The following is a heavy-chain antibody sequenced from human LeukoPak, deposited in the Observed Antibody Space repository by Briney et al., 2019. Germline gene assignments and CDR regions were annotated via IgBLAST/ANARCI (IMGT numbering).Heavy chain of an antibody. CDR3: TTANYYDGSVLEY. V-gene: IGHV3-15*01. J-gene: IGHJ4*02. Sequence: GGSLRLSCAASGFTFSNAWMSWVRQAPGKGLEWLGRIKSKTDGGATDYAAPVKGRITISRDDSKNRLYLQMDSLKTEDTAVYYCTTANYYDGSVLEYWGQGTLVTVSS. CDR1: GFTFSNAW. D-gene: IGHD3-22*01. CDR2: IKSKTDGGAT.